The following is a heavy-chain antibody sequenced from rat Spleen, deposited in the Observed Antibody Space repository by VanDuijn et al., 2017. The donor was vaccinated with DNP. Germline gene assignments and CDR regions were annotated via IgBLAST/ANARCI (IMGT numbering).Heavy chain of an antibody. CDR2: ISSGGRP. J-gene: IGHJ4*01. V-gene: IGHV2S12*01. Sequence: QVQLRESGPGLVQPSQILSLTCTVSGSSLSNFGINWIRQPPGKGLEWIAAISSGGRPYSNSVLKSRLSISRDTSKSQVFLQMNSLQTEETAIYFCTRAPYGSWALDAWGQGTSVTVSS. CDR3: TRAPYGSWALDA. CDR1: GSSLSNFG. D-gene: IGHD1-3*01.